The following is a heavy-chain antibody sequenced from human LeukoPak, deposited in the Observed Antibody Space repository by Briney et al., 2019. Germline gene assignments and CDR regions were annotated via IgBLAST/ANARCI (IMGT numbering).Heavy chain of an antibody. CDR2: IIPIFDTA. CDR3: ARGDAFDI. Sequence: SVKVSCKASGGTFSNYGISWVRQAPGQGLEWMGGIIPIFDTATYAQKFQGRVTITADESMSTVYMELSSLRSEDTAVYYCARGDAFDIWGQGTMVTVSS. J-gene: IGHJ3*02. V-gene: IGHV1-69*13. CDR1: GGTFSNYG.